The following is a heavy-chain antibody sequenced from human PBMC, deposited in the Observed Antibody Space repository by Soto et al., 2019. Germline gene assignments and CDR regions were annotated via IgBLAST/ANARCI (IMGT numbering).Heavy chain of an antibody. J-gene: IGHJ4*02. CDR3: VHRRDGYNSAFFDY. CDR1: GGTFSSYS. D-gene: IGHD5-12*01. V-gene: IGHV1-69*13. Sequence: SVKVSCKASGGTFSSYSFSWVRQAPGQGLEWMGGIIRIFHTPTYAQNFQGRVTITADESTSTAYMELISLRSDDTAVYYCVHRRDGYNSAFFDYWGQGTLVTAPQ. CDR2: IIRIFHTP.